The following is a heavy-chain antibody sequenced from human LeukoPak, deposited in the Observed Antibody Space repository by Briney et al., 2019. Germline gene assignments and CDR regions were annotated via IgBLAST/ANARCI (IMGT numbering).Heavy chain of an antibody. D-gene: IGHD3-3*01. CDR1: GFTFSSYA. CDR3: AKAVYDFWSGYFYYYYYMDV. CDR2: ISGSGGST. Sequence: PGGSLRLSCAASGFTFSSYAMSWGRQAPGKGLEWVSAISGSGGSTYYADSVKGRFTISRDNSKKTLYLQMNSLRAEDTAVYYCAKAVYDFWSGYFYYYYYMDVWGKGTTVTVSS. V-gene: IGHV3-23*01. J-gene: IGHJ6*03.